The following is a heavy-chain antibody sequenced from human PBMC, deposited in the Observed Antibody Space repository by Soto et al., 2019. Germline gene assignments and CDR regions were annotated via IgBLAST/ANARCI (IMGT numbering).Heavy chain of an antibody. Sequence: ASVKVSCKASGSALKSYDVHWVRQAAGQRLEWMGWMNPNSGNTGYAQKFQGRVTMTRNTSISTAYMELSSLRPEDTAVYYCARERSGTPDYWGQGTLVTVSS. CDR2: MNPNSGNT. D-gene: IGHD1-1*01. J-gene: IGHJ4*02. V-gene: IGHV1-8*01. CDR1: GSALKSYD. CDR3: ARERSGTPDY.